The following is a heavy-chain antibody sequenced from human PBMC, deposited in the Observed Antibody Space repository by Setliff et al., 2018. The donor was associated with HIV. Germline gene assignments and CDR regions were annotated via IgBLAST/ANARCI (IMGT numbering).Heavy chain of an antibody. V-gene: IGHV4-39*01. CDR3: ARLRTMRRPGNYYYGMDV. CDR1: GGSISSSSYY. Sequence: TLSLTCTVSGGSISSSSYYWGWIRQPPGKGLEWIGSIYYSGSTYYNPSLKSRVTISVDTSKNQFSLKLSSVTAADTAVYYCARLRTMRRPGNYYYGMDVWGQGTTVTVSS. J-gene: IGHJ6*02. CDR2: IYYSGST. D-gene: IGHD3-22*01.